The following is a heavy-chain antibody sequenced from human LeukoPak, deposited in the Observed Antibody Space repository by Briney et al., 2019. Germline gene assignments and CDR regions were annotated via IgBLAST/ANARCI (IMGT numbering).Heavy chain of an antibody. CDR3: AKDSPVATW. CDR2: IRYDGSKK. CDR1: GFSFSKYG. J-gene: IGHJ4*02. D-gene: IGHD1-26*01. Sequence: GGSLRLSCAASGFSFSKYGMHWVRQAPGKGLEWVAFIRYDGSKKYDADSVKGRFTISRDNSKNTLYLQMDSLRADDTAKYYCAKDSPVATWWGQGTLVTVSS. V-gene: IGHV3-30*02.